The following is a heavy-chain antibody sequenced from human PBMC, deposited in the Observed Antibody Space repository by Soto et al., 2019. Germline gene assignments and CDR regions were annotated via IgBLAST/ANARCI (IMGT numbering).Heavy chain of an antibody. V-gene: IGHV4-30-4*01. CDR2: IYKSTTT. D-gene: IGHD2-15*01. CDR3: ARGRYCLTGRCFPNWFDP. J-gene: IGHJ5*02. Sequence: SATLSLTCSVSGDSISTVDYFWAWIRQPPGQALEYIGYIYKSTTTYYNTSFESRVAISLDTSKSQFSLTVTSVTAADTAVYFCARGRYCLTGRCFPNWFDPWGQGTLVTVSS. CDR1: GDSISTVDYF.